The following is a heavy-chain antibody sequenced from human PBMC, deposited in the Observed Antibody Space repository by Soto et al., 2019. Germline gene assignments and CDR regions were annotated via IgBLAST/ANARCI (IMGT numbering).Heavy chain of an antibody. D-gene: IGHD3-16*02. CDR3: ARSAAGSRLRLGELSYFDY. J-gene: IGHJ4*02. CDR1: GGSISSYY. V-gene: IGHV4-59*12. Sequence: SETLSLTCTVSGGSISSYYWSWIRQPPGKGLEWIGYIYYSGNTNYNSSLKSRVTISVDTSKNQFSLKLSSVTAADTAVYYCARSAAGSRLRLGELSYFDYWGQGTLVTVSS. CDR2: IYYSGNT.